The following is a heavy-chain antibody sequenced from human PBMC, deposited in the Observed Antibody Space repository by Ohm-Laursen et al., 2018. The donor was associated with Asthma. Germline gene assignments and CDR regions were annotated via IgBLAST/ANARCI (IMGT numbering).Heavy chain of an antibody. CDR3: ARGLVISNWYFDL. CDR2: MNGNGDTT. CDR1: GFTFSSYT. V-gene: IGHV3-64D*08. D-gene: IGHD3-9*01. Sequence: SLRLSCAASGFTFSSYTMHWVRQAPGKGLDYVSSMNGNGDTTHYADSVKGRFTISRDNSKNTLYLQMSSLRAEDTAVYYCARGLVISNWYFDLWGRGTLVTVSS. J-gene: IGHJ2*01.